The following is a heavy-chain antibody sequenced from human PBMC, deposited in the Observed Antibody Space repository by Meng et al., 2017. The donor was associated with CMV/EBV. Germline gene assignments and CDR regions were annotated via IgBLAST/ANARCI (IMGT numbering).Heavy chain of an antibody. CDR2: INPNSGGT. CDR1: GYTFTGYY. Sequence: ASVKVSCKASGYTFTGYYMHWVRQAPGQGLEWMGWINPNSGGTNYAQKFQGRVTMTRDTSISTAYVELSRLRSDDTAVYYCARYNYDSSGYRNWGQGTLVTVSS. V-gene: IGHV1-2*02. CDR3: ARYNYDSSGYRN. J-gene: IGHJ4*02. D-gene: IGHD3-22*01.